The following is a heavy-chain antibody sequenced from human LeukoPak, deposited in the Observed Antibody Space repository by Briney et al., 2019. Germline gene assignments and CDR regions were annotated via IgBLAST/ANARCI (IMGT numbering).Heavy chain of an antibody. CDR1: GFTFSSYA. Sequence: GGSLRLSCAASGFTFSSYAMSWVRQAPGKGLEWVSAISGSSGSTYYADSVKGRFTISKDNSKNTLYLQMNSLRAEDTAVYYCAKDSNYRDYDDYWGQGTLVTVSS. CDR3: AKDSNYRDYDDY. V-gene: IGHV3-23*01. D-gene: IGHD3-16*02. J-gene: IGHJ4*02. CDR2: ISGSSGST.